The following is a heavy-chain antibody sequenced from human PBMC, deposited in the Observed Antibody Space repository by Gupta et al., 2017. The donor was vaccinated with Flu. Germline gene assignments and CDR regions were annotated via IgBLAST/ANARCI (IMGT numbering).Heavy chain of an antibody. Sequence: EVQLVESGGGLVQPGRPLRLSCAASGFTFDDYAMHWVRQAPGKGLEWVSGISWNSGSIGYADSVKGRFTISRDNAKNSLYLQMNSLRAEDTALYYCAKDTLDGDYVDYFDYWGQGTLVTVSS. J-gene: IGHJ4*02. D-gene: IGHD4-17*01. CDR1: GFTFDDYA. CDR3: AKDTLDGDYVDYFDY. V-gene: IGHV3-9*01. CDR2: ISWNSGSI.